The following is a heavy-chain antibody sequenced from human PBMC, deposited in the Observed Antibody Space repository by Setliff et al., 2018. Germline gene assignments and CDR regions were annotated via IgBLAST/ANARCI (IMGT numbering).Heavy chain of an antibody. CDR2: FDPEDGET. J-gene: IGHJ4*02. CDR1: GYTLTELS. CDR3: VRAGFDAISNGLDY. D-gene: IGHD3-3*01. V-gene: IGHV1-24*01. Sequence: ASVKVSCKVSGYTLTELSMHWVRQAPGKGLEWMGGFDPEDGETIYAQEFQGRVTMTRDTSVSTVYMELNSLRSDDTAVYYCVRAGFDAISNGLDYWGQGTLVTVSS.